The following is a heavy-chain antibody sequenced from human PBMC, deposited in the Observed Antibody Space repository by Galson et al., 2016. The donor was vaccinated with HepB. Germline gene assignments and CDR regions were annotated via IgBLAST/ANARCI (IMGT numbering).Heavy chain of an antibody. V-gene: IGHV4-31*03. CDR2: IFYSGGS. D-gene: IGHD3-10*01. CDR1: GGSISSGGYY. Sequence: LSLTCSVSGGSISSGGYYWSWIRQHPGKGLEWIGYIFYSGGSYYNPSLKSRVTISVNTSKNQFSLKLSSVTAADTAVYHCTSGLVRGVISFWGQGFLVSVSS. CDR3: TSGLVRGVISF. J-gene: IGHJ4*02.